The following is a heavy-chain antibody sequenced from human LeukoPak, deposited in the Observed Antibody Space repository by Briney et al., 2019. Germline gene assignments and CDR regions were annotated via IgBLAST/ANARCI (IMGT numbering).Heavy chain of an antibody. CDR2: ISGSGGST. J-gene: IGHJ5*02. D-gene: IGHD2-2*01. V-gene: IGHV3-23*01. CDR3: AKANIVVVPAAEGFDP. Sequence: GGSLRLSCAASGFTFSSYAMSWVRQAPGKGLEWVSAISGSGGSTYYADSVKGRFTISRDNSKSTLYLQMNSLRAEDTAAYYCAKANIVVVPAAEGFDPWGQGTLVTVSS. CDR1: GFTFSSYA.